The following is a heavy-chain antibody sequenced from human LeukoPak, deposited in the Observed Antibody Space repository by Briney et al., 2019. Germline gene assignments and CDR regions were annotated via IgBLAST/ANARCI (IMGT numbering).Heavy chain of an antibody. D-gene: IGHD6-19*01. V-gene: IGHV4-34*01. Sequence: NPSETLSLTCTVSGGSISSYYWSWIRQPPGKGLEWIGEINHSGSVNYNPSLKSRVTISVDTSKNQFSLKLNSVTAADTAVYYCATKPAPVAGTVFLWFDPWGQGTLVTVSS. CDR3: ATKPAPVAGTVFLWFDP. CDR2: INHSGSV. J-gene: IGHJ5*02. CDR1: GGSISSYY.